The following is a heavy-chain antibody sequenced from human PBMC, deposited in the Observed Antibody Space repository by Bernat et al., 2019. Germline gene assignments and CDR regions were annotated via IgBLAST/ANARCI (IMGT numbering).Heavy chain of an antibody. J-gene: IGHJ1*01. CDR3: AADTVVPLAQLEH. D-gene: IGHD2-2*01. CDR2: IKGKVDGATT. CDR1: GFTFRSAS. V-gene: IGHV3-15*01. Sequence: EVQLVESGGDLVKPGGSLRLSCTSSGFTFRSASMSWVRQAPGRGLEWVGRIKGKVDGATTDYAAPVQVRFTISRDDSINTLYMQMNSLKSEDTAVYYCAADTVVPLAQLEHWGQGTLVTVSS.